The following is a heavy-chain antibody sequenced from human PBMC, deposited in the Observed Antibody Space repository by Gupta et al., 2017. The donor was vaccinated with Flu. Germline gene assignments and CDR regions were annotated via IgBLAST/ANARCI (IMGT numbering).Heavy chain of an antibody. D-gene: IGHD7-27*01. CDR3: ASLTPALKFDY. CDR2: IYYSGNT. Sequence: ISSGNYYWTWIRQPTGKGLEWIGSIYYSGNTFYHPSLKSRVSIAVDTSKNQFSLKLTSVTAADTAVYYCASLTPALKFDYWGQGILVTVSS. J-gene: IGHJ4*02. CDR1: ISSGNYY. V-gene: IGHV4-30-4*01.